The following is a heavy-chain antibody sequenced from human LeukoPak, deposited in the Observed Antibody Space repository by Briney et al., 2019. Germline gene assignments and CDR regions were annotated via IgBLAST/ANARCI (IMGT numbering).Heavy chain of an antibody. J-gene: IGHJ6*03. CDR2: IKQDGSER. D-gene: IGHD3-3*01. Sequence: GGSLRLSCAASGFTFTAYTINWVRQAPGKGLEWVANIKQDGSERYYVDSVKGRFTISRDNAKNSLYLQMNSLRAEDTAVYYCARDGYDFWSGFISSYYYYYYMDVWGKGTTVTVSS. V-gene: IGHV3-7*01. CDR1: GFTFTAYT. CDR3: ARDGYDFWSGFISSYYYYYYMDV.